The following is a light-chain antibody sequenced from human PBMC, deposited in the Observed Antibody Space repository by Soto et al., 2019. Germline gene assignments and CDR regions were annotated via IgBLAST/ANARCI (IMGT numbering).Light chain of an antibody. Sequence: QSALTQPASVSGSPGQSITIACTGTNRDVGNYNLVSWYQQHPGKAPKLKIHEDTKRPSGVSNRFSGSKSGNTASLTISGLRAEDEADYYCCSYAGSKWVFGGGTKLTVL. CDR1: NRDVGNYNL. CDR3: CSYAGSKWV. V-gene: IGLV2-23*01. J-gene: IGLJ3*02. CDR2: EDT.